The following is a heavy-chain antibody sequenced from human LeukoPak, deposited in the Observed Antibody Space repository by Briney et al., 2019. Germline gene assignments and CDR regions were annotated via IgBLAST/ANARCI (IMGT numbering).Heavy chain of an antibody. V-gene: IGHV4-39*07. Sequence: SETLSLTCTVSGGSISSSSYYWGWIRQPPGKGLEWIGEINHSGSTNYNPSLKSRVTISVDTSKNQFSLKLSSVTAADTAVYYCATTVTTFLDVWGKGTTVTVSS. CDR2: INHSGST. CDR1: GGSISSSSYY. J-gene: IGHJ6*04. CDR3: ATTVTTFLDV. D-gene: IGHD4-11*01.